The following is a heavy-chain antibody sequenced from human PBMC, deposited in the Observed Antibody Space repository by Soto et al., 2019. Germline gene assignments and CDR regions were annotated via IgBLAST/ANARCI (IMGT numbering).Heavy chain of an antibody. CDR3: TRHGGGRYFDWSLVGVWHDY. J-gene: IGHJ4*02. Sequence: QLQLQESGPGLVKPSETQSLTCTVSGGSISSSSYYWGWIRQPPGKGLEWIGSIYYSGSTYYNPSLKSRVTISVDTSKNQISLKLRSVTAADTAVYYCTRHGGGRYFDWSLVGVWHDYWGQGTLVTVSS. D-gene: IGHD3-9*01. CDR1: GGSISSSSYY. CDR2: IYYSGST. V-gene: IGHV4-39*01.